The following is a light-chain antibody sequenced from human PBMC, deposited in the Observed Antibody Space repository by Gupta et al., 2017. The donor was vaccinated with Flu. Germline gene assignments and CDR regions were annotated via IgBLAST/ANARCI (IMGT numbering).Light chain of an antibody. V-gene: IGKV3-20*01. CDR3: QQYGSLPPVT. Sequence: EIVLTQSPGTLSLSPGERATLSCRASQSVSSNYLAWYQQKPGQAPSLPIYAASSRDTGIPDRFSGSGFGTDFTLTISRREPEDFAVYYCQQYGSLPPVTFGQGTKLEIK. J-gene: IGKJ2*01. CDR2: AAS. CDR1: QSVSSNY.